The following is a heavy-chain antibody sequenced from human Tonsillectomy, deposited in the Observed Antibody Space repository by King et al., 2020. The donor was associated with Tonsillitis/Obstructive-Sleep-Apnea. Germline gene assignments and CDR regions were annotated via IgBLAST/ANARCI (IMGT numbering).Heavy chain of an antibody. V-gene: IGHV4-59*01. D-gene: IGHD3-9*01. CDR2: IYYSGST. CDR3: ARAPYELLTYGMDV. CDR1: GGSISSYY. Sequence: QLQESGPGLVKPSETLSLTCTVSGGSISSYYWSWIRQPPGKGLEWIGYIYYSGSTNYNPSLKSRVTISVDTSKNQFSLKLSSVTAADTAVYYCARAPYELLTYGMDVWGRGTTVTVSS. J-gene: IGHJ6*02.